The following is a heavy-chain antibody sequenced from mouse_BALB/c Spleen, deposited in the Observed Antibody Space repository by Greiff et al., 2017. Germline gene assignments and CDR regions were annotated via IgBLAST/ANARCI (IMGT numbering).Heavy chain of an antibody. CDR3: TRETDYDVAY. J-gene: IGHJ3*01. D-gene: IGHD2-4*01. CDR1: GFTFSSYT. CDR2: ISSGGSYT. V-gene: IGHV5-6-4*01. Sequence: EVHLVESGGGLVKPGGSLKLSCAASGFTFSSYTMSWVRQTPEKRLEWVATISSGGSYTYYPDSVKGRFTISRDNAKNTLYLQMSSLKSEDTAMYYCTRETDYDVAYWGQGTLVTVSA.